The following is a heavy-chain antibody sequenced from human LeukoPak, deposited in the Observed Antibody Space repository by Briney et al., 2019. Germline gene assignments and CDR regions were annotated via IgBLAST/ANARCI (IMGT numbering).Heavy chain of an antibody. Sequence: SETLPLTCAVYGGSFSGYYWSWIRQPPGKGLEWIGEINHSGSTNYNPSLKSRVTISVDTSKKQFSLKLSSMTAADTAVYYCARPGSSGWYGDAFDIWGQGTMVTVSS. CDR3: ARPGSSGWYGDAFDI. CDR1: GGSFSGYY. V-gene: IGHV4-34*01. D-gene: IGHD6-19*01. CDR2: INHSGST. J-gene: IGHJ3*02.